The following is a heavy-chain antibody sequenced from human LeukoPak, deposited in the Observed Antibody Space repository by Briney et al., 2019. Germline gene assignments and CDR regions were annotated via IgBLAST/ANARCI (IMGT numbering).Heavy chain of an antibody. Sequence: GESLKISSKGSGYSFTSYWISRVRQMPGEGLEWMGIIYPGDSDTRYSPSFQGQVTISADKSISTAYLQWSSLTNSYIAMYYCARQCYYDSTLAFDIWGQGTMVTVSS. CDR1: GYSFTSYW. CDR3: ARQCYYDSTLAFDI. D-gene: IGHD3-22*01. J-gene: IGHJ3*02. CDR2: IYPGDSDT. V-gene: IGHV5-51*01.